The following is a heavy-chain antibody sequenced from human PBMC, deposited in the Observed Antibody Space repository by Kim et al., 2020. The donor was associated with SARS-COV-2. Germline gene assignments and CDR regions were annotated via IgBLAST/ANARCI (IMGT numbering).Heavy chain of an antibody. CDR2: INHSGST. D-gene: IGHD6-13*01. V-gene: IGHV4-34*01. J-gene: IGHJ5*02. Sequence: SETLSLTCALYGGSFSGYYWSWIRQPPGKGLEWIGEINHSGSTNYNPSLKSRVTISVDTSKNQFSLKLSSVTAADTAVYYCARGGVYSIAAAGTDNWFDP. CDR1: GGSFSGYY. CDR3: ARGGVYSIAAAGTDNWFDP.